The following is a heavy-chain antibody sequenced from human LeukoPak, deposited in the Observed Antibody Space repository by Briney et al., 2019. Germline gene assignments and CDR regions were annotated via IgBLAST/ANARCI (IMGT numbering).Heavy chain of an antibody. CDR3: AKDRSPYSSSWYPFDY. CDR1: GFTFSSYA. Sequence: GGSLRLSCAASGFTFSSYAMSWVRQAPGKGLEWVSAISGSGGSTYYADSVKGRFTISSDNSKNTLYLQMNSLRAEDTAVHYCAKDRSPYSSSWYPFDYWGQGTLVTVSS. D-gene: IGHD6-13*01. V-gene: IGHV3-23*01. J-gene: IGHJ4*02. CDR2: ISGSGGST.